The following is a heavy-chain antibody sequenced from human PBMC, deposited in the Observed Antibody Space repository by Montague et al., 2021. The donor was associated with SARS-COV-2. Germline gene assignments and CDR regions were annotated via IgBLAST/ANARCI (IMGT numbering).Heavy chain of an antibody. Sequence: SETLSLTCSVSGDPITNHYWSWIRQPAGKGLEWIGRMHFTGKTNFSPFFSSRLTMSADTSKNQFSLKLTSVTAADTAIYFCARDRFDFGAGRQGTIDFWGRGTLVTVSS. CDR3: ARDRFDFGAGRQGTIDF. D-gene: IGHD3-10*01. V-gene: IGHV4-4*07. CDR2: MHFTGKT. J-gene: IGHJ4*02. CDR1: GDPITNHY.